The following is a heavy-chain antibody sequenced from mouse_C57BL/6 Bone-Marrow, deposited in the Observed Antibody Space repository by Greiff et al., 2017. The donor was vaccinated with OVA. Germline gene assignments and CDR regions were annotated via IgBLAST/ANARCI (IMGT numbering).Heavy chain of an antibody. V-gene: IGHV1-64*01. Sequence: QVQLQQPGAELVKPGASVKLSCKASGYTFTSYWMHWVKQRPVQGLEWIGKIHPTSGSTNYNEKFKGKATLTVDKSSSTAYMQLSSLTYEDSAFYYCASWYYGSSDYWGQGTTLTVSS. J-gene: IGHJ2*01. D-gene: IGHD1-1*01. CDR2: IHPTSGST. CDR1: GYTFTSYW. CDR3: ASWYYGSSDY.